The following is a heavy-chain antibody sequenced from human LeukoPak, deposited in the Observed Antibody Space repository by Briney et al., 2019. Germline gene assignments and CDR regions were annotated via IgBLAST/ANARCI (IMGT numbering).Heavy chain of an antibody. CDR1: GVSISNGGYS. V-gene: IGHV4-30-2*01. Sequence: YPSQTLSLTCGVSGVSISNGGYSWSWIRQPPGNGLEWIGYIYQSGSTYYNPSLKSRVTISVDRSKNEFSLKLTSVTAADTAVYFCARGGIAAAGATFGFWGQGTLVTVS. CDR2: IYQSGST. J-gene: IGHJ4*02. D-gene: IGHD6-13*01. CDR3: ARGGIAAAGATFGF.